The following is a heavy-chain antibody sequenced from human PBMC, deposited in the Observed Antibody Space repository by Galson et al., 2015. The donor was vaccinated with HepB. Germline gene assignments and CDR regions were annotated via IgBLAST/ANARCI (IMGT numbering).Heavy chain of an antibody. CDR3: ATAWGGIPAALYGMDV. V-gene: IGHV3-23*01. J-gene: IGHJ6*02. Sequence: KGRFTISRDNSKNTLYLQMNSLRAEDTAVYFCATAWGGIPAALYGMDVWGQGTTVTVSS. D-gene: IGHD2-2*01.